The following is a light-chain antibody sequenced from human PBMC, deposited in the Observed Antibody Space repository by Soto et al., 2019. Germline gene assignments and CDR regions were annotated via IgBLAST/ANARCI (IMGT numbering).Light chain of an antibody. V-gene: IGKV3-20*01. CDR3: QQYGSSPLT. CDR2: GAS. J-gene: IGKJ4*01. CDR1: QSVSSSY. Sequence: EIVLTQSPATLSLSPGERATLSCRASQSVSSSYLAWYQQKPGQAPRLLIYGASSRATGIPDRFIGSGSGTDFTLTISRLEPEDFAVYYCQQYGSSPLTFGGGTRWIS.